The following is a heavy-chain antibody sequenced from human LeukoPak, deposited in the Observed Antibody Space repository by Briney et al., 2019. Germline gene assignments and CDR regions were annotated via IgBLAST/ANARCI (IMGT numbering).Heavy chain of an antibody. J-gene: IGHJ4*02. CDR3: AKFAWATAIWLVAPIDY. Sequence: PGGSLRLSCAASGFTFSSYGMHWVRQAPGKGLEWVAVISYDGSNKYYADSVKGRFTISRDNSKNTLYLQMNSLRAEDTAVYYCAKFAWATAIWLVAPIDYWGQGTLVTVSS. CDR2: ISYDGSNK. CDR1: GFTFSSYG. D-gene: IGHD2-2*02. V-gene: IGHV3-30*18.